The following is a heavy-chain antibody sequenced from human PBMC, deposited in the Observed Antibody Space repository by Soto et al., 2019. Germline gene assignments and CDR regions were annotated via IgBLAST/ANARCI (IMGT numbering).Heavy chain of an antibody. CDR1: GYTFTSYG. D-gene: IGHD3-3*01. V-gene: IGHV1-18*01. CDR2: ISAYNGNT. Sequence: QVQLVQSGAEVKKPGASVKVSCKDSGYTFTSYGISWVRQAPGQGLEWMGWISAYNGNTNYAQKLQGRVTMTTETSTSTAYMELRSMRSDDTAVYYCARDGLFWSGYSAPWYFDYWGQGTLVTVSS. J-gene: IGHJ4*02. CDR3: ARDGLFWSGYSAPWYFDY.